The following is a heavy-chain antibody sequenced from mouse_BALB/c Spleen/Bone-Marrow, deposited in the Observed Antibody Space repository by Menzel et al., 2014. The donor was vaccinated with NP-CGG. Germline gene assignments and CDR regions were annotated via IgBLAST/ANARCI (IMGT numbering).Heavy chain of an antibody. Sequence: QVQLQQSGAELARPGASVKLSCKASGYTFTSYRMQWVKQRPGQGLEWIGAIYPGDGDTRYTQKFKGKATLTADKSSSTAYMQLSSLASEDSAVYYCARGFPFDYWGQGTTLTVSS. CDR3: ARGFPFDY. CDR1: GYTFTSYR. J-gene: IGHJ2*01. V-gene: IGHV1-87*01. CDR2: IYPGDGDT.